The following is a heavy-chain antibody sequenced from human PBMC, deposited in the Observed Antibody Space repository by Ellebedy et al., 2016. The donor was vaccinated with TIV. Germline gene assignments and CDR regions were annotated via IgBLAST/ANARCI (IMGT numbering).Heavy chain of an antibody. CDR2: ISGSGGST. D-gene: IGHD4-17*01. Sequence: GESLMISCAASGFSFSSFAMSWVRQAPGKGLEWVSAISGSGGSTYYADSVKGRFTISRDNSKNTLYLQMDSLRAGDTAIYYCAKFATTVPKRGMDVWGQGTTVTVSS. V-gene: IGHV3-23*01. CDR3: AKFATTVPKRGMDV. CDR1: GFSFSSFA. J-gene: IGHJ6*02.